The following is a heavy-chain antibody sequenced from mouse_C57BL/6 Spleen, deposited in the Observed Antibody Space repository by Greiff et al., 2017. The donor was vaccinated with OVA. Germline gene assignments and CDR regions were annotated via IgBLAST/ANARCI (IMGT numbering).Heavy chain of an antibody. CDR3: VRQRWLLGGDAMDY. J-gene: IGHJ4*01. Sequence: EVQVVESGGGLVQPKGSLKLSCAASGFSFNTYAMNWVRQAPGKGLEWVARIRSKSNNYATYYADSVKDRFTISRDDSESMLYLQMNNLKTEDTAMYYCVRQRWLLGGDAMDYWGQGTSVTVSS. V-gene: IGHV10-1*01. D-gene: IGHD2-3*01. CDR1: GFSFNTYA. CDR2: IRSKSNNYAT.